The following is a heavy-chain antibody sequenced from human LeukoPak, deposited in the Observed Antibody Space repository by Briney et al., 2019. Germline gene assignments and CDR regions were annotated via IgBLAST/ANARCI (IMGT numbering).Heavy chain of an antibody. CDR2: INPGGGGT. Sequence: ASVKVSCTASAYTFTNHYMNWMRQGTRQGREWMGKINPGGGGTTYAQKVQGRVTMTRDKSTSTVYMELSSLRSEDTAMYYCAVLLRTLQLLDFWGQGTLVTVAS. V-gene: IGHV1-46*01. D-gene: IGHD3-10*01. J-gene: IGHJ4*02. CDR3: AVLLRTLQLLDF. CDR1: AYTFTNHY.